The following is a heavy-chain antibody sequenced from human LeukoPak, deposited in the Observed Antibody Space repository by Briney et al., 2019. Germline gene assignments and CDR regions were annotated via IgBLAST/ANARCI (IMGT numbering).Heavy chain of an antibody. D-gene: IGHD6-13*01. CDR1: GYSFTSYW. CDR3: ARQLPSYSSSWYVRYYGMDV. Sequence: KGGESLKISCKGSGYSFTSYWIGWVRQMPGKGLEWMGIIYPGDSDTRYSPSFQGQVTISADKSISTAYLQWSSLKASDTAMYYCARQLPSYSSSWYVRYYGMDVWGQGTTVTVSS. CDR2: IYPGDSDT. V-gene: IGHV5-51*01. J-gene: IGHJ6*02.